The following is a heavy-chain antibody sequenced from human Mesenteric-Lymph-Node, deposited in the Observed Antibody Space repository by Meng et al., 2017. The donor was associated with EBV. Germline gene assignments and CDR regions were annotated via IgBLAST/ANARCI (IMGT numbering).Heavy chain of an antibody. Sequence: QVQRVQSGSEVRKPGASVKVPCKASGYSFTSYDINWVRQAPGQGLEWMGLMNPNSGDTGFAQKFEGRVTMTRDVSTGTAYMEVTRLRSEDTAVYFCARSGLYVDYWGQGSLVTVSS. J-gene: IGHJ4*02. CDR1: GYSFTSYD. V-gene: IGHV1-8*02. D-gene: IGHD3-10*01. CDR2: MNPNSGDT. CDR3: ARSGLYVDY.